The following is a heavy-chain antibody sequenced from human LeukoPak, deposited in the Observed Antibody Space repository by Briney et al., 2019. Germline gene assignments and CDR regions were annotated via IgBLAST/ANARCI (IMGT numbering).Heavy chain of an antibody. V-gene: IGHV1-69*13. CDR2: IIPLFGTA. CDR1: GYTFSSCA. CDR3: ARGLTGTTFDY. J-gene: IGHJ4*02. D-gene: IGHD1-20*01. Sequence: GASVKASCKASGYTFSSCAINWVRQAPGQGLEWMGGIIPLFGTANYAQKFQGRVTITADESTSTAYVELSSLRSEDTAVYYCARGLTGTTFDYWGQGTLVTVSS.